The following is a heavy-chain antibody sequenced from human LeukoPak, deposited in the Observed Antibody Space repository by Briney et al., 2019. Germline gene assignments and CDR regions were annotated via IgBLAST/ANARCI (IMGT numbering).Heavy chain of an antibody. Sequence: GGSLRLPCAASGFTFSSYSMNWVRQAPGKGLEWVSSISSSSSYIYYADSVKGRFTISRDNAKNSLYLQMNSLRAEDTAVYYCARDKGDYSRPYYFDYWGQGTLVTVSS. D-gene: IGHD4-17*01. CDR3: ARDKGDYSRPYYFDY. CDR2: ISSSSSYI. CDR1: GFTFSSYS. J-gene: IGHJ4*02. V-gene: IGHV3-21*01.